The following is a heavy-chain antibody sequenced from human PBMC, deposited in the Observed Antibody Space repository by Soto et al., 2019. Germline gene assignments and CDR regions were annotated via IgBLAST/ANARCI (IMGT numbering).Heavy chain of an antibody. CDR2: IIPIFGTA. CDR3: AREQGGRYSSSYC. CDR1: GGTFSSYA. V-gene: IGHV1-69*05. Sequence: QVQLVQSGAEVKKPGSSVKVSCKASGGTFSSYAISWVRQAPGQGLEWMGGIIPIFGTANYAQKFQGRVTXTXDXXASTAYMELRSLRSEDTAVDYSAREQGGRYSSSYCWGQGTLVTVSS. J-gene: IGHJ4*02. D-gene: IGHD6-6*01.